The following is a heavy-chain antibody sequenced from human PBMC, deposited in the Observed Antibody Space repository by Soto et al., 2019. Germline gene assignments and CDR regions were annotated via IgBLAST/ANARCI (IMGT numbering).Heavy chain of an antibody. CDR1: GFTFSSYA. CDR2: ISYDGSNK. D-gene: IGHD5-18*01. V-gene: IGHV3-30-3*01. Sequence: QVQLVESGGGVVQPGRSLRLSCAASGFTFSSYAMHWVRQAPGKGLEWVAVISYDGSNKYYADSVKGRFTISRDNSKNTLYLQMNSLRAEDTAVYYCARDPLWGTAMVLGDFDLWGRGTLVTVSS. J-gene: IGHJ2*01. CDR3: ARDPLWGTAMVLGDFDL.